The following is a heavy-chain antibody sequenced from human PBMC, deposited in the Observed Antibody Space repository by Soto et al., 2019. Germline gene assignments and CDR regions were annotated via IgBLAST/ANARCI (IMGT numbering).Heavy chain of an antibody. CDR3: ARRTYYYDSSGYYDYYGMDV. Sequence: SVKVSCKASGGTFSSYAISWVRQAPGQGLEWMGGIIPIFGTANYAQKFQGRVTITADKYTSTAYMELSSLRSEDTAVYYCARRTYYYDSSGYYDYYGMDVWGQGTTVTVSS. V-gene: IGHV1-69*06. D-gene: IGHD3-22*01. CDR1: GGTFSSYA. CDR2: IIPIFGTA. J-gene: IGHJ6*02.